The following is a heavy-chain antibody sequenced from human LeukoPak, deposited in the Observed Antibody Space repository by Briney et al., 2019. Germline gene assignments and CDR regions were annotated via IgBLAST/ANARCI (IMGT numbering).Heavy chain of an antibody. CDR2: IWYDGSNK. J-gene: IGHJ4*02. V-gene: IGHV3-33*01. D-gene: IGHD3-10*01. CDR1: GFTFSSYG. Sequence: GGSLRLSCAASGFTFSSYGMHWVRQAPGKGLEWVAVIWYDGSNKYYADSVKGRFTISRDNSKNTLYLQMNSLRAEDTAVYYCARDSDYYGSGSYSPDYWGQGTLVTVPS. CDR3: ARDSDYYGSGSYSPDY.